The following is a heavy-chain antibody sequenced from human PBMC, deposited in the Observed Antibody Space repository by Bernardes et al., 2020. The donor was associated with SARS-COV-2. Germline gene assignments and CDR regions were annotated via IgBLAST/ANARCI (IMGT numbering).Heavy chain of an antibody. CDR3: ARVGPGSARDAEYFQH. CDR2: AYHSGST. CDR1: GTSFSSSNW. J-gene: IGHJ1*01. D-gene: IGHD2-21*02. Sequence: SETLSLTCAVSGTSFSSSNWWSWVRQPPGKGLEWIGEAYHSGSTNYNPSLKSRFTISRDNAKNSLYLQMNSLRAEDTAVYYCARVGPGSARDAEYFQHLVQGTLVTVSS. V-gene: IGHV4-4*02.